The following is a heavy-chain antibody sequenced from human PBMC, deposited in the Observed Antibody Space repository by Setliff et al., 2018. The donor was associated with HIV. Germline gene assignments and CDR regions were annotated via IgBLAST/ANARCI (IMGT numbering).Heavy chain of an antibody. CDR3: ARREYSSSSPPFDY. CDR1: GDSISTGTYY. Sequence: SETLSLTCSVSGDSISTGTYYWGWIRQPPGKGLEWIGSVSYSGSTLYNPSLKSRVTMSVDTSKNQFSLKLISVTAADTAVYYCARREYSSSSPPFDYWGQGTLVTVSS. V-gene: IGHV4-39*01. CDR2: VSYSGST. J-gene: IGHJ4*02. D-gene: IGHD6-6*01.